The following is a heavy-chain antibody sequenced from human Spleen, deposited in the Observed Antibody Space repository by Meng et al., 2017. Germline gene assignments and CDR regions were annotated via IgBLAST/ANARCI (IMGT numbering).Heavy chain of an antibody. D-gene: IGHD3-10*01. CDR3: ARFDISTAGRGDY. J-gene: IGHJ4*02. V-gene: IGHV4-4*02. CDR1: GGSIRSSVW. Sequence: QVRLQESGTGLVTPSGTLSLRCAVSGGSIRSSVWWSWVRQPPGKGLEWIGEIFHSGSTSYNLSLKSRVTISVDKSKNQFSLLVSSVTAADTATYYCARFDISTAGRGDYWGQGTLVTVSS. CDR2: IFHSGST.